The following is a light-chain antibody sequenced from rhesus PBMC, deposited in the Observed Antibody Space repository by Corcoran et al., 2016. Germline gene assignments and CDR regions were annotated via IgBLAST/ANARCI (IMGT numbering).Light chain of an antibody. CDR3: LQSSNWPRT. CDR2: VAS. V-gene: IGKV3-24*04. Sequence: EIVMTQSPATLALSPGERATLSCRASQSGSSYLAWYQQKPGQAPRLLHYVASSRATGIPDRFSGCGSGTEFTLTISSLKPEDVGVYFCLQSSNWPRTFGQGTKVDIK. J-gene: IGKJ1*01. CDR1: QSGSSY.